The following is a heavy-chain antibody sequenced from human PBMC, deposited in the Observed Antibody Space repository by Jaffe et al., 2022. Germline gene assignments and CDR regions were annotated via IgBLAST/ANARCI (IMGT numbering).Heavy chain of an antibody. D-gene: IGHD5-12*01. Sequence: EVQLVESGGGLVQPGGSLRLSCAASGFTVSTNYMSWVRQAPGKGLEWVSVIYSGGSTYYADSVKGRFTISRDNSKNTLYLQMNSLRAEDTAVYYCARAAAQVATTRSGFDYWGQGTLVTVSS. CDR1: GFTVSTNY. CDR2: IYSGGST. V-gene: IGHV3-66*02. J-gene: IGHJ4*02. CDR3: ARAAAQVATTRSGFDY.